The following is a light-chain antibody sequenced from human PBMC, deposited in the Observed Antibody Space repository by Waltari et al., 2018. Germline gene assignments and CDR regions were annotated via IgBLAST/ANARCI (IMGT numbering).Light chain of an antibody. J-gene: IGLJ3*02. CDR1: SSDVGGSNF. CDR3: SSYADNNNWV. Sequence: QSALTQPPSASGSRGQSVTISCTGTSSDVGGSNFVSWYQQHPGKAPKLMIYEVTKRPSGVPDRFSGSKSGNTASLTVSGVQAEDEADYYCSSYADNNNWVLGGGTKLTVL. CDR2: EVT. V-gene: IGLV2-8*01.